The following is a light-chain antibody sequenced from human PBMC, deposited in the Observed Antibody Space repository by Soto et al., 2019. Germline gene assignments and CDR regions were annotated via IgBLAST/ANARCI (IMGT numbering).Light chain of an antibody. V-gene: IGLV2-14*01. CDR2: DVS. Sequence: QSALTQPASVSGSPGQSITISCTGTSGDVGGHNYVSWYQQHPGKAPKVVIHDVSYRPSGISERFSGSKSGNTASLTISGLQAEDEADYYCSSYTTTTSLEGYIFGTGTKVTVL. CDR1: SGDVGGHNY. CDR3: SSYTTTTSLEGYI. J-gene: IGLJ1*01.